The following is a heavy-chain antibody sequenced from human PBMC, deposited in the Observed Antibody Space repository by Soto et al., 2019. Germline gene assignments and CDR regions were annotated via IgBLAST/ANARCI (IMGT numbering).Heavy chain of an antibody. V-gene: IGHV3-30*18. CDR3: AKDTAMVRYCYYGMDV. D-gene: IGHD5-18*01. CDR2: ISYDGSNK. CDR1: GFTFSSYG. Sequence: QVQLVESGGGVVQPGRSLRLSCAASGFTFSSYGMHWVRQAPGKGLEWVAVISYDGSNKYYADSVKGRFTISRDNSKNTLYLQMNSLRAEDTAVYYCAKDTAMVRYCYYGMDVWGQGTTVTVSS. J-gene: IGHJ6*02.